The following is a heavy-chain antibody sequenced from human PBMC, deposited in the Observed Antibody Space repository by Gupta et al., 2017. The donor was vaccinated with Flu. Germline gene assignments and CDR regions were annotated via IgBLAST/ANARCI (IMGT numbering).Heavy chain of an antibody. J-gene: IGHJ4*02. V-gene: IGHV3-23*01. CDR3: AKHWIRTHDS. D-gene: IGHD1-1*01. Sequence: MSLVRQAPGKGLEWVSGITYNGDTTYYADSVKGRFTISRDNSMNTLYLHMDSLRVDDTAVYYCAKHWIRTHDSWGQGTLVTVSS. CDR2: ITYNGDTT.